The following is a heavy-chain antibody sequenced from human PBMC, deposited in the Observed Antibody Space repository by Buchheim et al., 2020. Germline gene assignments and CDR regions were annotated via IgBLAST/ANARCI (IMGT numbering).Heavy chain of an antibody. Sequence: QVQLVESGGGVVQPGRSLRLSCAASGFTFSSYAMHWVRQAPGKGLEWVAVISYDGSNKYYADSVKGRFTISRDNSKNTLYLQMNSLRAEDTAVYYCARDYITMFGVVSYYYYGMDVWGQGTT. D-gene: IGHD3-3*01. CDR3: ARDYITMFGVVSYYYYGMDV. CDR1: GFTFSSYA. V-gene: IGHV3-30*04. J-gene: IGHJ6*02. CDR2: ISYDGSNK.